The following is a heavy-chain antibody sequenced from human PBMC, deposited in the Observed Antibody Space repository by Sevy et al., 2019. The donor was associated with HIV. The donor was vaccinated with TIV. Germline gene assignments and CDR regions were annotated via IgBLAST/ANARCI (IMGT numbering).Heavy chain of an antibody. J-gene: IGHJ6*02. V-gene: IGHV3-15*01. Sequence: GGSLRLSCTASGFTFSNAWMSWVRQAPGKGLEWVGRIKSKTDGGTTDYAAPVKGRFTISRDDSKNTLYLQMNSLKTEDTAVYYCTTDTYYYYYYGMDVWGQGTTVTVSS. CDR2: IKSKTDGGTT. D-gene: IGHD3-16*01. CDR1: GFTFSNAW. CDR3: TTDTYYYYYYGMDV.